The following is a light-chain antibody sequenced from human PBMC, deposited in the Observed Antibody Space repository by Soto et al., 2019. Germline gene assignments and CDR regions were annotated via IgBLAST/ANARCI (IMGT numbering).Light chain of an antibody. Sequence: QSALTQPASVSGSPGQSITVSCTETYSDIGTYDSVSWYQHHPGRAPKLLIFGVNRRPSGISYRFSASKSGNTASLTISGLQAEDEADYYCTSYTRDTTYVFGTGTKLTVL. CDR2: GVN. CDR3: TSYTRDTTYV. J-gene: IGLJ1*01. CDR1: YSDIGTYDS. V-gene: IGLV2-14*01.